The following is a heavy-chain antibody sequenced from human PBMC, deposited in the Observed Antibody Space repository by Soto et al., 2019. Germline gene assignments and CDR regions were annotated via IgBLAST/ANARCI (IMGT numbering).Heavy chain of an antibody. J-gene: IGHJ4*02. CDR2: ISGSGGST. Sequence: GESLKISCAASGFTFSSYAMSWVRQAPGKGLEWVSAISGSGGSTYYADSVKGRFTISRDNSKNTLYLQMNSLRAEDTAVYYCAKAGDYDFWSGSDYWGQGTLVTVSS. V-gene: IGHV3-23*01. CDR1: GFTFSSYA. D-gene: IGHD3-3*01. CDR3: AKAGDYDFWSGSDY.